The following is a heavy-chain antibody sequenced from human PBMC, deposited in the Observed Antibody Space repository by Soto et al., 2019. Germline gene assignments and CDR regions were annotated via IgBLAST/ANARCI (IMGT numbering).Heavy chain of an antibody. V-gene: IGHV1-46*01. J-gene: IGHJ6*02. Sequence: ASVKVSCKASGYTFTSYYMHWVRQAPGQGLEWMGIINPSGGSTSYAQKFQGRVTMTRDTSTSTVYMELSSLRSEDTAVYYCARALATAMENYYYYYGMDVWGQGTTVTVSS. CDR2: INPSGGST. CDR3: ARALATAMENYYYYYGMDV. CDR1: GYTFTSYY. D-gene: IGHD5-18*01.